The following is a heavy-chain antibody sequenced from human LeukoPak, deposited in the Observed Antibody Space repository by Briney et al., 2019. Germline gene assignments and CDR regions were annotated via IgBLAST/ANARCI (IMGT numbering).Heavy chain of an antibody. D-gene: IGHD5-18*01. V-gene: IGHV1-2*02. Sequence: ASVKVSCKASGYTFTGYYMHWVRQAPGQGLEWMGWINPNSGGTNYAQKFQGRVTMTRDTSISTAYMELSRLRSDDTAVYYCAREMDTAIVTSNFQHWGQGTLVTVSS. CDR2: INPNSGGT. CDR1: GYTFTGYY. J-gene: IGHJ1*01. CDR3: AREMDTAIVTSNFQH.